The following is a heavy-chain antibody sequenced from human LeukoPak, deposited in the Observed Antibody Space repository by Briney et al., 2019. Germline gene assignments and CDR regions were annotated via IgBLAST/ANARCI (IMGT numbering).Heavy chain of an antibody. V-gene: IGHV3-30*18. D-gene: IGHD2-15*01. CDR2: ISYDGSNK. J-gene: IGHJ3*02. CDR1: GFTFSSYG. Sequence: GGSLRLSCAASGFTFSSYGMHWVRQAPGKGLEWVAVISYDGSNKYYADSVKGRFTISRDNSKNTLYLQMNSLRAEDTAVYYCAKALLEGGYSPGSHDAFDIWGQGTMVTVSS. CDR3: AKALLEGGYSPGSHDAFDI.